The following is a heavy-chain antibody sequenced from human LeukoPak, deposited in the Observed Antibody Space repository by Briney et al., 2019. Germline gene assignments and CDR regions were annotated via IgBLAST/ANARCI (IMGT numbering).Heavy chain of an antibody. Sequence: GGSLRLSCAASGFTFDSYGMHWVRQAPGKGLEWVAVVWYDGSNKYYADSVKGRFTISRDNSKNTLYLQMNSLKAEDTAVYYCARGYRLNPRYGSAVDYWGQGTLVTVSS. CDR3: ARGYRLNPRYGSAVDY. CDR2: VWYDGSNK. D-gene: IGHD3-10*01. J-gene: IGHJ4*02. CDR1: GFTFDSYG. V-gene: IGHV3-33*01.